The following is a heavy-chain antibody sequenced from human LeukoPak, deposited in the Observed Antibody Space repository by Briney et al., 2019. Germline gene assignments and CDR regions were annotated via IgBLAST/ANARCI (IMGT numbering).Heavy chain of an antibody. CDR3: ARELYSSGYHDAFDI. CDR1: GGSFSGYY. Sequence: SETLYLTCAVYGGSFSGYYWSWIRQPPGKGLEWIGEINHSGSTNYNPSLKSRVTISVDTSKNQFSLKLSSVTAADTAVYYCARELYSSGYHDAFDIWGQGTMVTVSS. J-gene: IGHJ3*02. V-gene: IGHV4-34*01. D-gene: IGHD3-22*01. CDR2: INHSGST.